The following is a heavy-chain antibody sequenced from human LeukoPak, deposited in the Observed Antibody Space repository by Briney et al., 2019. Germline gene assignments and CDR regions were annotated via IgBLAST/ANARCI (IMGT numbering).Heavy chain of an antibody. V-gene: IGHV3-7*01. CDR2: ITLDGTER. Sequence: GGSLRLSCAASGFTFSNYCMNWVRQAPGKGLEWVANITLDGTERHYVDSVKGRFTISRDNAKNLLYLQVDSLRAEDTAVYYCARDNSFVILSIFDYWGQGNRVSVS. CDR1: GFTFSNYC. CDR3: ARDNSFVILSIFDY. D-gene: IGHD2/OR15-2a*01. J-gene: IGHJ4*02.